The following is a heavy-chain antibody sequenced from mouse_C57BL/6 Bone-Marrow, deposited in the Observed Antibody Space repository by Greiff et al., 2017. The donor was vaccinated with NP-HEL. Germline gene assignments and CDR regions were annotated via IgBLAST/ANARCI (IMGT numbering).Heavy chain of an antibody. Sequence: QVQLQQSGAELVKPGASVKISCKASGYTFTDYYINWVKQRPGQGLEWIGKIGPGSGSNFYNEQLQGKATLTADKSSSTAYMQLSSLTSEDSAVYFCARDDGYSLYWGQGTLVTVSA. CDR2: IGPGSGSN. CDR3: ARDDGYSLY. CDR1: GYTFTDYY. V-gene: IGHV1-77*01. J-gene: IGHJ3*01. D-gene: IGHD2-3*01.